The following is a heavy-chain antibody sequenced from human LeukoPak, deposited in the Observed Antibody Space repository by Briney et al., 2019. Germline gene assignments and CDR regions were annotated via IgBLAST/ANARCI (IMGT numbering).Heavy chain of an antibody. J-gene: IGHJ3*02. V-gene: IGHV1-18*01. Sequence: GASVKVSCKASGYTFTSYGISWVRQAPGQGLEWMGWISAYSGNTNYAQKLQGRVTMTRDTSTSTVYMELSSLRSEDTAVYYCARDSGAGYCSGGSCLHHAFDIWGRGTMVTVSS. CDR3: ARDSGAGYCSGGSCLHHAFDI. D-gene: IGHD2-15*01. CDR1: GYTFTSYG. CDR2: ISAYSGNT.